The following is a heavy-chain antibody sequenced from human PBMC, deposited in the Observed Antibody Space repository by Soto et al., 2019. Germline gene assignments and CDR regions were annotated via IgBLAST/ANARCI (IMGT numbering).Heavy chain of an antibody. J-gene: IGHJ4*02. CDR1: GLTFSNYA. D-gene: IGHD3-16*02. CDR3: AKNQEREIPRVIDF. CDR2: MSGSSSTT. V-gene: IGHV3-23*01. Sequence: EVRLLESGGGLVQPGGSLRLSCATSGLTFSNYAMSWVRQAPGGGLEWVSSMSGSSSTTYYADSVRGRFTISRDRSENTLDLKMSSLRAEDTALYYCAKNQEREIPRVIDFWGPGNLVTVPS.